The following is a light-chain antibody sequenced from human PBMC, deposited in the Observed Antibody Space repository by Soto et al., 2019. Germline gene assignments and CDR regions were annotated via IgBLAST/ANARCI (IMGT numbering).Light chain of an antibody. CDR2: DDT. CDR1: NIGSKS. V-gene: IGLV3-21*02. Sequence: SYELTQPPSVSVAPGQTARLACAGNNIGSKSVHWYQQRPGQAPVLVVYDDTDRPSGIPERFSGSNSGNTATLTISRVEAGDEADYYCHVWDNVGDYYVFGPGTKVTVL. J-gene: IGLJ1*01. CDR3: HVWDNVGDYYV.